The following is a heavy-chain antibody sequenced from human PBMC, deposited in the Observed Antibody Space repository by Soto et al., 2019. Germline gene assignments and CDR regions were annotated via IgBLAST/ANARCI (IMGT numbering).Heavy chain of an antibody. CDR2: IKHRGST. V-gene: IGHV4-34*01. CDR1: GGSFSGYY. J-gene: IGHJ4*02. CDR3: ARLYGSRGPFDY. Sequence: QVQLQQWGAGLLKPSETLSLTCAVYGGSFSGYYWSWIRQPPGKGLEWIGEIKHRGSTNYNPSLKSRVXXXVXTSKNQFSLKLSSVTAADTAVYYCARLYGSRGPFDYWGQGTLVTVSS. D-gene: IGHD6-13*01.